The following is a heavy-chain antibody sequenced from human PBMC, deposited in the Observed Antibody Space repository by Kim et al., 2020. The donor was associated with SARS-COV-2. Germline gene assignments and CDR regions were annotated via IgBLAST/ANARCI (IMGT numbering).Heavy chain of an antibody. Sequence: GGSLRLSCAASGFTFSSSGMHWVRQAPGKGLEWVAVIWYDGSKKYYADSVKGQFTISRDNSKSTLYLQMNSLRVEDTAVYFCAKGGSGRGWSITHWGQGARVTVSS. J-gene: IGHJ4*02. D-gene: IGHD6-19*01. CDR2: IWYDGSKK. CDR3: AKGGSGRGWSITH. CDR1: GFTFSSSG. V-gene: IGHV3-33*06.